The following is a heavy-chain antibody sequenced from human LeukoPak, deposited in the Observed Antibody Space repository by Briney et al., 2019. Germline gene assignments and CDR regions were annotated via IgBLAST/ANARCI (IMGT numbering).Heavy chain of an antibody. Sequence: PGGSLRLSCAASGFTVSSNYMSWVRHAPGKGLEWVSVIYSGGSTYYADSVKGRFTISRDNSKNTLYLQMNSLGAEDTAVYYCARAVLYYYYGMDVWGQGTTVTVSS. CDR3: ARAVLYYYYGMDV. CDR1: GFTVSSNY. J-gene: IGHJ6*02. V-gene: IGHV3-66*01. CDR2: IYSGGST.